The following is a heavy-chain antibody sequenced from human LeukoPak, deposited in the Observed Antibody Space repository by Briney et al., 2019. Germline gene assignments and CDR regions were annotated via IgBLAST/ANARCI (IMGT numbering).Heavy chain of an antibody. D-gene: IGHD5-18*01. J-gene: IGHJ4*02. CDR2: IYPSGGGT. Sequence: VASVKISCKASGYTFTDYYMYWVRQAPGQGPECMGVIYPSGGGTTYAQKFQGRVTLTKDTATSTVYIELSSLRSDDTAVYYCARMAMDPAMVTNFFDLWGQGTLVTVSS. CDR1: GYTFTDYY. V-gene: IGHV1-46*01. CDR3: ARMAMDPAMVTNFFDL.